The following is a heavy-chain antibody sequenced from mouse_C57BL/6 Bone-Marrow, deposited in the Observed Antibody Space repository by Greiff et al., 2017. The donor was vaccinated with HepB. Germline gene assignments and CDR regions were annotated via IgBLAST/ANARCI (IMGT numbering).Heavy chain of an antibody. CDR2: ISDGGSYT. CDR3: ARDPGYYGSSWSYWYFDV. V-gene: IGHV5-4*01. CDR1: GFTFSSYA. J-gene: IGHJ1*03. Sequence: EVNVVESGGGLVKPGGSLKLSCAASGFTFSSYAMSWVRQTPEKRLEWVATISDGGSYTYYPENVKGRFTISRAKAKNNLYLQMSHLKSEDTAMYYCARDPGYYGSSWSYWYFDVWGTGTTVTVSS. D-gene: IGHD1-1*01.